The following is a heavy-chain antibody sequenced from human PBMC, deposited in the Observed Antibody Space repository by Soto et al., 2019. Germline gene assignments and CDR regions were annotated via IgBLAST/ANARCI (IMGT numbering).Heavy chain of an antibody. V-gene: IGHV1-18*01. J-gene: IGHJ6*02. CDR2: ISGYNGNT. Sequence: QVQLVQSGGEVKKPGASVKVSCKTSGYSFTTYGISWVRQAPEQGLEWMGWISGYNGNTHYAQKFPGRVTMTTDTSTSTAYMELRSLRSDDTAVYYCAREGPAPYYYYGMEDLGQGTTVTVSS. CDR1: GYSFTTYG. CDR3: AREGPAPYYYYGMED.